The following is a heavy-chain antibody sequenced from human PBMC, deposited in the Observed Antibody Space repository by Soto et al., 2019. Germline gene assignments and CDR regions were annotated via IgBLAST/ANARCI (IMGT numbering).Heavy chain of an antibody. CDR3: ARPSILSAGTY. CDR1: GFTFGTYA. Sequence: GGSLRLSCAASGFTFGTYAMNWVRQAPGKGLEWVSSISGGGGNTYYADSVKGRFTISRDNSKNTLYLQINSLRVEDTAVYYCARPSILSAGTYWGQGTLVTVSS. CDR2: ISGGGGNT. D-gene: IGHD6-13*01. V-gene: IGHV3-23*01. J-gene: IGHJ4*02.